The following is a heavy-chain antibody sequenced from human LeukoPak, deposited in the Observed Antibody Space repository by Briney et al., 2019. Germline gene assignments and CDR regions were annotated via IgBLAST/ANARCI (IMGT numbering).Heavy chain of an antibody. CDR3: ASGKQGETNYFDY. V-gene: IGHV3-11*04. CDR1: GFTFSDYC. J-gene: IGHJ4*02. CDR2: ISSSGSTI. D-gene: IGHD3-16*01. Sequence: GGSLRLSCAASGFTFSDYCMSWIRQAPGKGLEWVSYISSSGSTIYYADSVKGRFTISRDNAKNSLYLQMNSLRAEDTAVYYCASGKQGETNYFDYWGQGTLATVSS.